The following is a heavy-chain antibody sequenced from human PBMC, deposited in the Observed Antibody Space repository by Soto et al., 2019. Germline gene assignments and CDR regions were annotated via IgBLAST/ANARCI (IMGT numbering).Heavy chain of an antibody. Sequence: QVQLVQSGAEVKKPGASVKVSCKASGYTFSHYGISWVRLGPGQGLEWMGWISGYNGNTHYEEKVQDRIKMTTDTSTSTTYLELRSLRSDDTAVYFCARDPGFGFGYSYAFAMDVWGQGTTVTVSS. CDR3: ARDPGFGFGYSYAFAMDV. CDR2: ISGYNGNT. D-gene: IGHD5-18*01. CDR1: GYTFSHYG. J-gene: IGHJ6*02. V-gene: IGHV1-18*01.